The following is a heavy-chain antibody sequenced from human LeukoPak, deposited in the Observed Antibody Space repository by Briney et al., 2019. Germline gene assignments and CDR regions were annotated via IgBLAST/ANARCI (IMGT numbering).Heavy chain of an antibody. CDR3: ARHPGNSYGSWYFDL. Sequence: SETLSLTCTVSGCSISSYYWSWIRQPPGRGLEWIGNVYYSGSTSYNPSFMSRVTISVDTSMNQFSLRLTSVTAADTAVYYCARHPGNSYGSWYFDLWGRGTLVAVSS. CDR1: GCSISSYY. V-gene: IGHV4-59*08. J-gene: IGHJ2*01. CDR2: VYYSGST. D-gene: IGHD5-18*01.